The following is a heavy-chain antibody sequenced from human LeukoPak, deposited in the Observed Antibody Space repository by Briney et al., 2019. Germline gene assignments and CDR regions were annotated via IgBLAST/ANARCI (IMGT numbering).Heavy chain of an antibody. V-gene: IGHV1-69*01. Sequence: SVKVSCKASGGTFSSYAISWVRQAPGQGLEWMGGIIPIFGTANYAQKFQGRVTITADESTSTAYMELSGLRSEDTAVYYCARDRGYSYVLVYWGQGTLITVSS. CDR2: IIPIFGTA. J-gene: IGHJ4*02. CDR3: ARDRGYSYVLVY. D-gene: IGHD5-18*01. CDR1: GGTFSSYA.